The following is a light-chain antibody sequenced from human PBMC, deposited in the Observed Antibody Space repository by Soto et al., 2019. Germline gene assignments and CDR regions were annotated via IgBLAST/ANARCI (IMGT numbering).Light chain of an antibody. CDR3: HQRQSWPRT. CDR2: GAS. V-gene: IGKV3D-20*02. Sequence: EIVLTQSPATLSLSPGERATLSCGASQSVSSSYLAWYQQKPGQAPRLLISGASGRATGIPDRFSASGSGTDFTLTISDVQPEDFALYYCHQRQSWPRTFGQGTKVDIK. CDR1: QSVSSSY. J-gene: IGKJ1*01.